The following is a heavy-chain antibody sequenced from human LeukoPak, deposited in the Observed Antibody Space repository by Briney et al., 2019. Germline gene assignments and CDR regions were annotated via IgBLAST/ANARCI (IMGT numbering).Heavy chain of an antibody. CDR3: ARTTVINKGSSFDI. Sequence: PSETLSLTCSVSGGSITSSYWSWVRQSPGNGLEWIGHIYYTGDTTYNPSLKGRVTKSVDTSKNQLSLKMISLTAADTAVYYCARTTVINKGSSFDIWSQGTLVTVSS. D-gene: IGHD4-17*01. J-gene: IGHJ3*02. CDR2: IYYTGDT. V-gene: IGHV4-59*01. CDR1: GGSITSSY.